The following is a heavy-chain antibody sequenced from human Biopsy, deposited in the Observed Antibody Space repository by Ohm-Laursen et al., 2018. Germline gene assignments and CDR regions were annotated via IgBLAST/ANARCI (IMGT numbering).Heavy chain of an antibody. J-gene: IGHJ4*02. CDR2: IWYGGSNK. D-gene: IGHD2-8*01. V-gene: IGHV3-33*06. CDR1: GFTFSSYG. CDR3: AKCMTGGSNYYFHH. Sequence: SLRLSCAASGFTFSSYGMHWVRQAPGKGLEWVAAIWYGGSNKNYADSVKGRFTISRDNSKNTLHLQMNSLRGEDTAVYYCAKCMTGGSNYYFHHCGQGTLVTVSS.